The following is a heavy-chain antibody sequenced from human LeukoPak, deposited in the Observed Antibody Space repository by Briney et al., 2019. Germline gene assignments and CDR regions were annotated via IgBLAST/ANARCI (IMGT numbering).Heavy chain of an antibody. V-gene: IGHV1-69*13. J-gene: IGHJ5*02. CDR3: ARTLGIYNWFDP. D-gene: IGHD7-27*01. Sequence: ASVKVSCKASGGTFSSYAISWVRQAPGQGLEWMGGIIPIFGTANYAQKFQGRVTITADESTSTAYMELSSLRSDDTAVYYCARTLGIYNWFDPWGQGTLVTVSS. CDR1: GGTFSSYA. CDR2: IIPIFGTA.